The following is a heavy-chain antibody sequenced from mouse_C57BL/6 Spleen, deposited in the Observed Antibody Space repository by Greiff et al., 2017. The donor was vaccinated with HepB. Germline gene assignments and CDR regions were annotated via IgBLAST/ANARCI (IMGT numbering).Heavy chain of an antibody. CDR3: ARCITTVVDGNWYFDV. CDR2: IYPGDGDT. D-gene: IGHD1-1*01. CDR1: GYAFSSYW. Sequence: QVQLQQSGAELVKPGASVKISCKASGYAFSSYWMNWVKQRPGKGLEWIGQIYPGDGDTNYNGKFKGKATLTADKSSSTAYMQLSSLTSEDSAVYFCARCITTVVDGNWYFDVWGTGTTVTVSS. J-gene: IGHJ1*03. V-gene: IGHV1-80*01.